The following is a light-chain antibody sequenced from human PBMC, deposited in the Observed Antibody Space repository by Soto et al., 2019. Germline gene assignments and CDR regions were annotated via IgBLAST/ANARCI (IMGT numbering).Light chain of an antibody. CDR3: KQSSNWPRR. Sequence: EVVMTQSPATLSVSPGERVTLSCRASQFISNSLAWYQQRPGQPPRLLIYGASTRAAGIAARFSGSGSGTEFTLTISSLQAEDFAVYCCKQSSNWPRRFGQGTKVDIK. J-gene: IGKJ1*01. CDR1: QFISNS. V-gene: IGKV3-15*01. CDR2: GAS.